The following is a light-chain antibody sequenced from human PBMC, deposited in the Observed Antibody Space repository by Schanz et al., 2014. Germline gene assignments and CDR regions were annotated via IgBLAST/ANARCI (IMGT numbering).Light chain of an antibody. J-gene: IGLJ2*01. Sequence: QSVLTQPPSVSAAPGQKVSISCSGSTSNLGNNYVSWYQHLPGTAPKVFIYDNNKRPSGIPDGFSGSRFGTSDTLGITGLQTGDEADYYCGTWDSSLSADVVFGGGTKLTV. CDR3: GTWDSSLSADVV. V-gene: IGLV1-51*01. CDR1: TSNLGNNY. CDR2: DNN.